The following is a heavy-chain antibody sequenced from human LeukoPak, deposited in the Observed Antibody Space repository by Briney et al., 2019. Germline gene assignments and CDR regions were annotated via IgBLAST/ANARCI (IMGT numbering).Heavy chain of an antibody. Sequence: SETLSLTCTVSGGSISSGGYYWSWIRQHPGKGLEWIGYIYYSGSTYYNPSLKSRVTISVDTSKNQFSLKLSSVTAADTAVYYCARDVRPLLHGFGIWGQGTMVTVSS. CDR3: ARDVRPLLHGFGI. CDR1: GGSISSGGYY. CDR2: IYYSGST. J-gene: IGHJ3*02. V-gene: IGHV4-31*03.